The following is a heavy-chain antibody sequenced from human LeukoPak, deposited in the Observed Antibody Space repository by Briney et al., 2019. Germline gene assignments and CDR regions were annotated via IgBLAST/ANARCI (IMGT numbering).Heavy chain of an antibody. CDR2: IYTSGST. J-gene: IGHJ6*02. D-gene: IGHD2-15*01. Sequence: SETLSLTCTVSGGSISSYYWTWIRQPAGKGLEWIGRIYTSGSTNYNPSLKSRGTMSVDTSKNQFSLKLSSVTAADTAVYYCARDPPVGGYFSGGMDVWGQGTTVTVSS. CDR3: ARDPPVGGYFSGGMDV. CDR1: GGSISSYY. V-gene: IGHV4-4*07.